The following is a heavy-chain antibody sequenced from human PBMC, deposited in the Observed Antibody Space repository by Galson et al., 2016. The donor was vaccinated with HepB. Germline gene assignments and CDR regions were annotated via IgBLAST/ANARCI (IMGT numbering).Heavy chain of an antibody. CDR1: GYFISSGYY. CDR2: IYHSGST. CDR3: ARGVLH. J-gene: IGHJ4*02. V-gene: IGHV4-38-2*02. D-gene: IGHD2-15*01. Sequence: SETLSLTCTVSGYFISSGYYWGWIRQPPGKGREYIGSIYHSGSTYYHPSLKSRVTISMDTSKNQFSLKLLSVTAAEPAVYYCARGVLHLGQGTLVTVSS.